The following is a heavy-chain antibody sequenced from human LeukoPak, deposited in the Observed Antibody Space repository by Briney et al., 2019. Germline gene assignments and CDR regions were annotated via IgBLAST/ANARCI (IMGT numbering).Heavy chain of an antibody. D-gene: IGHD3-22*01. J-gene: IGHJ4*02. V-gene: IGHV1-69*06. CDR2: IIPIFGTA. CDR1: GGTFSSYA. Sequence: SVKVSCKASGGTFSSYAISWVRQAPGQGLEWMGGIIPIFGTANYAQKFQGRVTITADKSTSTAYMELSSLRSEDTAVYYCARVDSSGYPYYFDYWGQGTLVTVSS. CDR3: ARVDSSGYPYYFDY.